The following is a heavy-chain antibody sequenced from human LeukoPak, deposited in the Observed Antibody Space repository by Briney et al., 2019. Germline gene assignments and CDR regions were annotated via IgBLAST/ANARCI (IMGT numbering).Heavy chain of an antibody. Sequence: PGGSLRLSCAASGFTFDDYGMSWVRQAPGKGLEWVSGINWNGGSTGYADSVKGRFTISRDNAKNSLYLQMNSLRAEDTALYYCARTYDYGDYVVPFDYWGQGTLVTVSS. J-gene: IGHJ4*02. D-gene: IGHD4-17*01. CDR1: GFTFDDYG. CDR2: INWNGGST. CDR3: ARTYDYGDYVVPFDY. V-gene: IGHV3-20*04.